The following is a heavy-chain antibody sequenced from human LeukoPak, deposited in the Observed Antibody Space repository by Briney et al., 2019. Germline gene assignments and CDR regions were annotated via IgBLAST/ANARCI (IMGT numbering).Heavy chain of an antibody. V-gene: IGHV3-49*04. J-gene: IGHJ4*02. Sequence: GGSLRLSCTASGFTFGDYSMNWVRQAPGKGLEWVGFIRSKAYGGTTEYAASVKGRFTISRDDSKSIVYLQMNSLKSEDTAVYYCSRGRRATHDYWGQGTLVTVSS. D-gene: IGHD1-26*01. CDR3: SRGRRATHDY. CDR2: IRSKAYGGTT. CDR1: GFTFGDYS.